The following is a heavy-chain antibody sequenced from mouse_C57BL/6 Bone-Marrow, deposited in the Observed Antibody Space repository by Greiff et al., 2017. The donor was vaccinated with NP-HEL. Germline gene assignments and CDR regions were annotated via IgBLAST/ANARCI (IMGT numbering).Heavy chain of an antibody. CDR3: AKERNYPYAMDY. V-gene: IGHV1-64*01. J-gene: IGHJ4*01. CDR1: GYTFTSYW. CDR2: IHPNSGST. D-gene: IGHD1-1*02. Sequence: QVQLQQSGAELVKPGASVKLSCKASGYTFTSYWMHWVKQRPGQGLEWIGMIHPNSGSTNYNEKFKSKATLTVDKSSSTAYMQLSSLTSEDSAVYYGAKERNYPYAMDYWGQGTSVTVSS.